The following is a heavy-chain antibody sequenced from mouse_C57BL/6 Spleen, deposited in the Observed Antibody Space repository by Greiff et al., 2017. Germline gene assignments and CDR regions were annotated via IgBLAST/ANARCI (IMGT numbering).Heavy chain of an antibody. D-gene: IGHD1-1*01. J-gene: IGHJ4*01. CDR1: GYTFTSYW. V-gene: IGHV1-69*01. CDR3: AVGGYAMDY. CDR2: IYPSDSYT. Sequence: QVQLQQPGAELVMPGASVKLSCKASGYTFTSYWMHWVKQRPGQGLEWIGEIYPSDSYTNYNKKFKVNSTLTVDKSSSTAYMQLSSLTSEDAAVYYCAVGGYAMDYWGQGTSVTVSS.